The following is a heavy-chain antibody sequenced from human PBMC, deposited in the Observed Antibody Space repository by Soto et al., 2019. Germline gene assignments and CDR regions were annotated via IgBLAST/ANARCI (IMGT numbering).Heavy chain of an antibody. CDR1: GFTLSSYG. D-gene: IGHD6-19*01. J-gene: IGHJ4*02. CDR3: AKALAPVAALDY. CDR2: ISYDGSNK. Sequence: PGGSLRLSCAASGFTLSSYGMHWVRQAPGKGLEWVAVISYDGSNKYYADSVKGRFTISRDNSKNTLYLQMNSLRAEDTAVYYCAKALAPVAALDYWGQGTLVTVSS. V-gene: IGHV3-30*18.